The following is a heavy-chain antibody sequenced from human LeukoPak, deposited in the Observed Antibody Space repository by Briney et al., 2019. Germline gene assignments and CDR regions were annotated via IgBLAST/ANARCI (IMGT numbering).Heavy chain of an antibody. CDR3: AKDRGGALAGDKAGFDY. D-gene: IGHD6-19*01. V-gene: IGHV3-23*01. CDR2: ISGSGGST. CDR1: GYTFTNYA. J-gene: IGHJ4*02. Sequence: GGSLKLSCTASGYTFTNYAMSWVRQAPGKGLEWVSCISGSGGSTYYADTVKGRFTISRDNSKNTLYLQMKSLRPEDTAVYFCAKDRGGALAGDKAGFDYWGQGTLVTVSS.